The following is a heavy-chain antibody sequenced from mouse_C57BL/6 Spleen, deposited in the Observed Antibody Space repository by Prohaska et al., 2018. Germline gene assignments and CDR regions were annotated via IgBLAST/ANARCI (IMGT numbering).Heavy chain of an antibody. CDR3: ARKCYGSSYYFDY. V-gene: IGHV1-26*01. CDR2: IKPYYGGT. Sequence: SCKAFGYTFTDYYMNCVKQSHGERLGWNGDIKPYYGGTSDNQKFRGKARLTVDKSDSTGYMERRSLTSEDSAVDYCARKCYGSSYYFDYWGQGTTLTVSS. CDR1: GYTFTDYY. D-gene: IGHD1-1*01. J-gene: IGHJ2*01.